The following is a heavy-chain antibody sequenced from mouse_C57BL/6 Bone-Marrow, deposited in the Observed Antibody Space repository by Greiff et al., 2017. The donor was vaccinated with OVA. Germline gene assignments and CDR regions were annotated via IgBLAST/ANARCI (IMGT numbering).Heavy chain of an antibody. CDR1: GYSITSGYD. CDR2: ISYSGST. V-gene: IGHV3-1*01. D-gene: IGHD1-1*01. Sequence: EVHLVESGPGMVKPSQSLSLTCTVTGYSITSGYDWHWIRHFPGNKLEWMGYISYSGSTNYNPSLKSRISITHDTSKNHFFLKLNSVTSEDTATYYCARGGGSSYVNYFDYWGQGTTLTVSS. CDR3: ARGGGSSYVNYFDY. J-gene: IGHJ2*01.